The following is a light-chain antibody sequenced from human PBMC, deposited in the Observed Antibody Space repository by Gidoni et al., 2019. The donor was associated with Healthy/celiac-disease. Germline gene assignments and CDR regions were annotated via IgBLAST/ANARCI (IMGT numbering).Light chain of an antibody. CDR2: DVS. CDR1: SSDVGGYHY. J-gene: IGLJ1*01. Sequence: QSALTQPASVSGSPGQSSTISCTGTSSDVGGYHYVSWYQQHPGKAPKLMIYDVSNRPSGVSNRFSGSKSGNTASLTISGLQAEDEADYYCSSYTSSTLYVFGTGTKVTVL. V-gene: IGLV2-14*01. CDR3: SSYTSSTLYV.